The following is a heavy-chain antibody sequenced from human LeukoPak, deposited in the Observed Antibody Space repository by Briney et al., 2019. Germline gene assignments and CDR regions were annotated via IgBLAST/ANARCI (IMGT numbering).Heavy chain of an antibody. D-gene: IGHD3-3*01. V-gene: IGHV1-2*02. CDR1: GYSFTSYG. J-gene: IGHJ4*02. CDR3: ARDAGNHYDFWNIYYYDS. Sequence: ASVKVSCKASGYSFTSYGLNWVRQAPGQGLEWMGWISPSSGGTNYAHRFQGTITMTRDTSINTAYMEVASLRSDDTAVYYCARDAGNHYDFWNIYYYDSWGQGTLVTVSS. CDR2: ISPSSGGT.